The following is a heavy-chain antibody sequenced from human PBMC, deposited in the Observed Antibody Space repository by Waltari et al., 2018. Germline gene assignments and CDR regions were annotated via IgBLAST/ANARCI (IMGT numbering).Heavy chain of an antibody. CDR2: IYSRCAV. CDR1: GEPISDDVSRWTY. J-gene: IGHJ1*01. Sequence: QVQLQESGPGLVKPTHTLSLTCTVSGEPISDDVSRWTYWTWIRQSAGKGLEWIGPIYSRCAVDYNPSLRSRVTISLDTPKSHFTLKLTSVTAADTAVYYCANRGVGNYFKYFRLWSPGTLVTVSS. V-gene: IGHV4-61*02. CDR3: ANRGVGNYFKYFRL. D-gene: IGHD1-7*01.